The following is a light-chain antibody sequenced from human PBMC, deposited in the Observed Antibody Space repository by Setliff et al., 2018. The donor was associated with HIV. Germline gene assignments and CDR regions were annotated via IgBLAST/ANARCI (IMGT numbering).Light chain of an antibody. CDR1: SSDIGRYND. CDR3: CSYARGSTYV. CDR2: DVS. Sequence: QSVLTQPASVSGSPGQSITISCTGTSSDIGRYNDVSWYQQYPGKGPTLVIFDVSERPSGVSNRFSGSKSGNTASLIISGLQPDDEADYYCCSYARGSTYVFGSGTKVTV. J-gene: IGLJ1*01. V-gene: IGLV2-14*03.